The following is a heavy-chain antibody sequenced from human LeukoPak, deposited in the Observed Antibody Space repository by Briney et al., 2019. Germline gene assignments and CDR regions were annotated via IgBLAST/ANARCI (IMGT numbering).Heavy chain of an antibody. CDR3: ATGGGQTWNELDY. D-gene: IGHD1-1*01. V-gene: IGHV1-24*01. CDR1: GYTLTELS. CDR2: FDPEDGET. J-gene: IGHJ4*02. Sequence: ASVKVSCKLSGYTLTELSMHWVRQAPGNGREWMGGFDPEDGETIYAQKFQGRVTMAEDTSTDTAYMELSSLRSEDTDVYYCATGGGQTWNELDYWGQGTLVTVSS.